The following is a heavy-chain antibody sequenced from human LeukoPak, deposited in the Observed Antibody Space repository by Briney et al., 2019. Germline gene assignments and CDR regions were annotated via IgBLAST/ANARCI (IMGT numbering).Heavy chain of an antibody. CDR3: ARVTVLDAFDI. CDR1: GGSISSSSYY. CDR2: IYYSGST. V-gene: IGHV4-39*07. Sequence: SETLSLTCTVSGGSISSSSYYWGWIRQPPGKGLEWIGSIYYSGSTYYNPSLKSRVTISVDTSKNQFSLKLSSVTAADTAVYYCARVTVLDAFDIWGQGTMVTVSS. D-gene: IGHD4-11*01. J-gene: IGHJ3*02.